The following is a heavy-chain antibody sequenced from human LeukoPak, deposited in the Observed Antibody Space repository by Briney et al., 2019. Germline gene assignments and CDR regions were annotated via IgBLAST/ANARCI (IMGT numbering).Heavy chain of an antibody. CDR1: GFTFSSYG. V-gene: IGHV3-30*02. D-gene: IGHD3-22*01. CDR3: AKNRDSSDYPRDFDF. J-gene: IGHJ4*02. Sequence: PGGSLRLSCAAFGFTFSSYGMRWVRQTPGKGLEWVAFIRHDGSYQQYADSVKGRFTVSRDNSKDMVYLQMNSQRTEDTAVYYCAKNRDSSDYPRDFDFWGQGTLVTVSS. CDR2: IRHDGSYQ.